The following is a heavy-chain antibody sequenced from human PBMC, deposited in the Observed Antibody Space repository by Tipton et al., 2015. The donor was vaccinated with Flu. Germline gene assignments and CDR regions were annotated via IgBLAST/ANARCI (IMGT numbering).Heavy chain of an antibody. CDR1: GGSISSSSYY. Sequence: TLSLTCTVSGGSISSSSYYWGWIRQPPGKGLEWIGSIYYSGSTYYNPSLKSRVTISVDTSKNQFSLKLSSVTAADTAVYYCARKYYYGSGRVPTFDYWGQGTLVTVSP. CDR2: IYYSGST. J-gene: IGHJ4*02. V-gene: IGHV4-39*07. CDR3: ARKYYYGSGRVPTFDY. D-gene: IGHD3-10*01.